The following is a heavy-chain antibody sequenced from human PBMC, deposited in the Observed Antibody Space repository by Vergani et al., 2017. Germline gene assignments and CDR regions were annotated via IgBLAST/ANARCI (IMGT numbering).Heavy chain of an antibody. V-gene: IGHV4-39*07. CDR3: ASAVGATTDGFDY. CDR2: IYYRGST. J-gene: IGHJ4*02. D-gene: IGHD1-26*01. CDR1: GGSISSSSYY. Sequence: QLQLQESGPGLVKPSETLSLTCTVSGGSISSSSYYWGWIRQPPGKGLEWIGSIYYRGSTYYNPSLKSRVTISVDTSKNQFSLKLSSVTAADTAVCYCASAVGATTDGFDYWGQGTLVTVSS.